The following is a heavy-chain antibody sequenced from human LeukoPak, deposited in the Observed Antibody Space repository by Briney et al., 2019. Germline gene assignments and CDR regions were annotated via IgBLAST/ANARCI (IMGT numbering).Heavy chain of an antibody. CDR1: GYTLTELS. CDR3: ATGPKSWNSPFDY. D-gene: IGHD1-7*01. J-gene: IGHJ4*02. V-gene: IGHV1-24*01. CDR2: FDPEDGET. Sequence: ASVKVSCRVSGYTLTELSMHWVRQAPGKGLEWMGGFDPEDGETIYAQKFQGRVTMTEDTSTDTAYMELSSLRSEDTAVYYCATGPKSWNSPFDYWGQGTLVTVSS.